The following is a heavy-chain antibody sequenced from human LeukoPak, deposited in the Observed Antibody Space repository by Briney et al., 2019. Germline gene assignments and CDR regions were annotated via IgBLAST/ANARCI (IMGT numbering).Heavy chain of an antibody. CDR3: ARGHIVVVTAKDYYHGMDV. CDR1: GFTFSTYW. Sequence: GGSLRLSCAASGFTFSTYWMTWVRQAPGKGLEWVANIKQDGSEKYYVDSVKGRFTISRDNAKNSLYLQMNSLRAEDTAVYYCARGHIVVVTAKDYYHGMDVWGQGTTVTVSS. CDR2: IKQDGSEK. J-gene: IGHJ6*02. V-gene: IGHV3-7*01. D-gene: IGHD2-21*02.